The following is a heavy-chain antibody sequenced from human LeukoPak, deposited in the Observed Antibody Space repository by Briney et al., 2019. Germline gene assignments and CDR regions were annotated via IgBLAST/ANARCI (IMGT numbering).Heavy chain of an antibody. CDR3: ARGRGYSQSNWVDP. Sequence: PRRSLRLPCAASGFTVSRSYMIWARQAPGKGLEWVSVIYSGGTTYYADSVKGRFTISRDNSKNTLYLQMNSLRAEDTAVYYCARGRGYSQSNWVDPWGQGTMVTVSA. J-gene: IGHJ5*02. D-gene: IGHD5-18*01. V-gene: IGHV3-53*01. CDR2: IYSGGTT. CDR1: GFTVSRSY.